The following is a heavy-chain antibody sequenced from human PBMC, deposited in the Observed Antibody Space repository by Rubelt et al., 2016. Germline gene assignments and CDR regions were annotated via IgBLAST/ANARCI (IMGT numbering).Heavy chain of an antibody. CDR1: GGSISSGSYY. Sequence: QLQLQESGPGLVRPSETLSLTCTVSGGSISSGSYYWGWIRQPPGKGLERIGSIYYSGSTYYNPSLKSRVTISVDTSKNQFSRKLSSVTAADTAVYYWARHSHNCSSTSCGLNWFDPWGQGTLVTVSS. CDR2: IYYSGST. CDR3: ARHSHNCSSTSCGLNWFDP. D-gene: IGHD2-2*01. J-gene: IGHJ5*02. V-gene: IGHV4-39*01.